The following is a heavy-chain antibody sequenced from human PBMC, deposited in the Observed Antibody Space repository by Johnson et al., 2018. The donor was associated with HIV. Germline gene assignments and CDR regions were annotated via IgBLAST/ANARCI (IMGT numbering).Heavy chain of an antibody. CDR2: SRNKANRYTT. CDR3: AKDVGYSSSGEGAFDI. D-gene: IGHD6-13*01. J-gene: IGHJ3*02. CDR1: GFTFSDHY. Sequence: VQLVESGGGLVQPGGSLRLSCAASGFTFSDHYMDWVRQAPGKGLEWVGRSRNKANRYTTEYAASVKGRFTISRDDSKNSLYLQMNSLRAEDTALYYCAKDVGYSSSGEGAFDIWGQGTMVTVSS. V-gene: IGHV3-72*01.